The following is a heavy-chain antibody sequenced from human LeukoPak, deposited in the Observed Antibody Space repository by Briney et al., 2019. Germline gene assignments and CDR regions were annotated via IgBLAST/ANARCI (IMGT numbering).Heavy chain of an antibody. V-gene: IGHV3-66*02. J-gene: IGHJ3*02. D-gene: IGHD2-15*01. Sequence: GGSLRLSCAASGFTVSGNYMSWVRQAPGKGLEWVSVIYSGGSTYYADSVKGRFTISRDNSKNTLYLQMNSLRAEDTAVYYCARDCSGGSCYWIRDAFDIWGQGTMVTVSS. CDR1: GFTVSGNY. CDR3: ARDCSGGSCYWIRDAFDI. CDR2: IYSGGST.